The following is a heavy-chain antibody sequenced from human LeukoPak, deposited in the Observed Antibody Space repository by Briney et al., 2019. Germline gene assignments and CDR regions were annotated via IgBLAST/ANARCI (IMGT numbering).Heavy chain of an antibody. D-gene: IGHD3-3*02. J-gene: IGHJ4*02. CDR3: ARDLGFLTFDY. CDR1: GFTFSSYS. Sequence: GGSLRLSCAASGFTFSSYSMNWVRQAPGKGLEWVSYISSSSSTIYYADSVKGRFTISRDNAKNSLYLQMNSLRAEDTAVYYCARDLGFLTFDYWGQGTLVTVSS. V-gene: IGHV3-48*01. CDR2: ISSSSSTI.